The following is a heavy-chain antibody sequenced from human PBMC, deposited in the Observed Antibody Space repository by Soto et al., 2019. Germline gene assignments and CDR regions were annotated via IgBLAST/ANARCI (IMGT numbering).Heavy chain of an antibody. CDR1: GFTFSNAW. CDR2: IKSKTDGGTT. Sequence: GGSLRLSCAASGFTFSNAWMNWVRQAPGKGLEWVGRIKSKTDGGTTDYAAPVKGRFTISRDDSKNTLYLQMNSLKTEDTAVYYCTTDPPRITIFGVVITSGYWGQGTLVTVSS. J-gene: IGHJ4*02. V-gene: IGHV3-15*07. D-gene: IGHD3-3*01. CDR3: TTDPPRITIFGVVITSGY.